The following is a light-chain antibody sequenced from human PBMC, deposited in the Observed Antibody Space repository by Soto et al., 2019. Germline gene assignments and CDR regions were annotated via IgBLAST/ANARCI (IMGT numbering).Light chain of an antibody. V-gene: IGLV1-51*02. CDR2: ENN. J-gene: IGLJ1*01. Sequence: QSVLTQPPSVSAAPGQKVTISCSGSSSNIGNNYVSWYQQLPGTAPKLLIYENNKRPSGIPDRFSGSKSGTSATLGITGLQTGDEADYYRAKWDSSLSAIVFGTGTKVTVL. CDR1: SSNIGNNY. CDR3: AKWDSSLSAIV.